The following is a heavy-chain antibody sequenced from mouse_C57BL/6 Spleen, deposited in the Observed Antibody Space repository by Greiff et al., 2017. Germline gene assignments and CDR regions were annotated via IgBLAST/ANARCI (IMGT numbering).Heavy chain of an antibody. CDR2: IYPRSGNT. Sequence: VQLQQSGAELARPGASVKLSCKASGYTFTSYGISWVKQRTGQGLEWIGEIYPRSGNTYYNEKFKGKATLTADKSSSTAYMELRSLTSEDSAVYFCARSYCGSSRYFDVWGTGTTVTVSS. CDR3: ARSYCGSSRYFDV. J-gene: IGHJ1*03. D-gene: IGHD1-1*01. V-gene: IGHV1-81*01. CDR1: GYTFTSYG.